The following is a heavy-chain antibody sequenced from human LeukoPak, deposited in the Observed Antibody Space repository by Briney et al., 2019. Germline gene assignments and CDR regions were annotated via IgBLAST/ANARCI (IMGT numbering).Heavy chain of an antibody. CDR3: AKDTVNSGSSY. J-gene: IGHJ4*02. V-gene: IGHV3-23*01. CDR2: ISGSGGST. Sequence: GGSLRLSCAASGFTFSSYGMSWVRQAPGKGLGWVSVISGSGGSTYYADSVKGRFTISRDNSKNTLYLQMNGLRAADTAVYYCAKDTVNSGSSYWGQGTLVTVSS. CDR1: GFTFSSYG. D-gene: IGHD6-19*01.